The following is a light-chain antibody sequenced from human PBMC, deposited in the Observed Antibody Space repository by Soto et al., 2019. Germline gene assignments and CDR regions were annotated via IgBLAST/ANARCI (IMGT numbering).Light chain of an antibody. J-gene: IGKJ1*01. CDR3: QQYNNWPPWT. Sequence: EIVMTQSPATMSVSPGERATLSCRASQSVGSNLAWYQRKPGQAPRLLIYGASTRATGIPGRFSGSGSGTEFTLTISSRQSEDFAVYYYQQYNNWPPWTFGQGTKVEIK. CDR2: GAS. V-gene: IGKV3-15*01. CDR1: QSVGSN.